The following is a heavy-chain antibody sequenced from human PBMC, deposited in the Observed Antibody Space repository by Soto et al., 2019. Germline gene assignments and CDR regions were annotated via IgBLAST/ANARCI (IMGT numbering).Heavy chain of an antibody. CDR1: GYSFTSLD. D-gene: IGHD1-26*01. J-gene: IGHJ4*02. CDR2: MQPSTGRT. CDR3: ARGFSAGVDY. Sequence: QVQLVQSGAEVREPGASVKVSCKASGYSFTSLDINWVRQTAGQGLEWMGWMQPSTGRTGYAQKFQGRVTMTRDTSINTDYMELTTLTSDDTAFYYCARGFSAGVDYWGQGTLVTVAS. V-gene: IGHV1-8*01.